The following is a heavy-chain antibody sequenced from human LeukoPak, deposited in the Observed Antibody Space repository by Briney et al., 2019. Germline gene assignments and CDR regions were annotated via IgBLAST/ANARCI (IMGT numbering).Heavy chain of an antibody. CDR2: IKQDGSEK. Sequence: GGSLRLSCAASGFTFSSYWMSWVRQAPGKGLEWVANIKQDGSEKYYVDSVKGRFTISRDNAKNSLYLQMNSLRAEDTAVYYCARDRALYCGGDCYSDYWGQGTLVTVSS. D-gene: IGHD2-21*02. CDR3: ARDRALYCGGDCYSDY. J-gene: IGHJ4*02. V-gene: IGHV3-7*01. CDR1: GFTFSSYW.